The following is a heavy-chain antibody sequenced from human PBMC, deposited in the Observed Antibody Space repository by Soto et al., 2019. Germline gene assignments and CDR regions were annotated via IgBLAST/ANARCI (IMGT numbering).Heavy chain of an antibody. CDR3: TTRLDH. V-gene: IGHV3-15*07. J-gene: IGHJ4*02. CDR2: IKSNGEGGTT. Sequence: GGSLRLSCAASGFTFSNVWMNWVRQAPGKGLEWVSRIKSNGEGGTTHYAAPVEGRFIISKDDSTSTLSLQMNSLKTEDTGVYFCTTRLDHWGQGTLVTVSS. CDR1: GFTFSNVW.